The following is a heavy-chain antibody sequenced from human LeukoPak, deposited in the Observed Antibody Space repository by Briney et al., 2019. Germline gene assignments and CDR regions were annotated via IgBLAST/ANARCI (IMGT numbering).Heavy chain of an antibody. J-gene: IGHJ4*02. CDR1: GFTFSSYA. V-gene: IGHV3-30*04. CDR3: AREGVGGSNYVRYFDY. Sequence: PGGSLRLSCAASGFTFSSYAMHWVRQAPGKGLEWVAVISYDGSNKYYADSVKGRFTISRDNSKNTLYLQMNSLRAEDTAVYYCAREGVGGSNYVRYFDYWGQGTLVTVSS. CDR2: ISYDGSNK. D-gene: IGHD4-11*01.